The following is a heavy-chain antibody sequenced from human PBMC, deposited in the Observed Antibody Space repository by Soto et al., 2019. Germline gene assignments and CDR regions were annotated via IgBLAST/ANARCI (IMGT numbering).Heavy chain of an antibody. V-gene: IGHV1-69*01. CDR2: IIPIFGTA. Sequence: QVQLVQSGAEVKKPGSSVKVSCKASGGTFSSYSINWVRQAPGHGLEWMGEIIPIFGTAKYAQKFQGRVTITADESTRTAYMELSSLRSEDTAVYYCARDGGRHSGGIDYWGQGTLVTVSS. D-gene: IGHD1-26*01. CDR1: GGTFSSYS. CDR3: ARDGGRHSGGIDY. J-gene: IGHJ4*02.